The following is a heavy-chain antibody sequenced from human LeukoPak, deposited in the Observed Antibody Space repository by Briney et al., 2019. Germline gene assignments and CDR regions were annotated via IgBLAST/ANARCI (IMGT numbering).Heavy chain of an antibody. V-gene: IGHV4-59*01. J-gene: IGHJ4*02. CDR1: GGSISSYY. Sequence: SETLSLTCTVSGGSISSYYWSWIRQPPGKGLEWIGYIYYSGSTNYNPSLKSRVTISVDTSKNQFSLKPSSVTAADTAVYYCARSFDYYDSSGSFDYWGQGTLVTVSS. D-gene: IGHD3-22*01. CDR3: ARSFDYYDSSGSFDY. CDR2: IYYSGST.